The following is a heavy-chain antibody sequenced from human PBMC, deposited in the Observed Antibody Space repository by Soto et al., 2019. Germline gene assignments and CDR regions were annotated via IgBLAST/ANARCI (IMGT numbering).Heavy chain of an antibody. Sequence: GGSLRLSCAASGFTFSSYSMNWVRQAPGKGLEWVSYISSSSSTIYYADSVKGRFTISRDNAKNSLYLQMNSLRAEDTAVYYCARTLGAITNYWGQGTLVTVSS. CDR1: GFTFSSYS. V-gene: IGHV3-48*01. J-gene: IGHJ4*02. D-gene: IGHD1-26*01. CDR3: ARTLGAITNY. CDR2: ISSSSSTI.